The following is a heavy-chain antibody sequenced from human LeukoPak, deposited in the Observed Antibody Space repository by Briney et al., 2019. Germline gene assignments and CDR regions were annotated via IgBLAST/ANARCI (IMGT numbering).Heavy chain of an antibody. Sequence: GGSLRLSGAASGFTFSSYAMHWVRQAPGKGLEWVAVISYDGSNKYYADSVKGRFTISRDNSKNTLYLQMNSLRAEDSAVYYCARDPEAVAGTRGAYYYYGMDVWGQGTTVTVSS. CDR2: ISYDGSNK. CDR3: ARDPEAVAGTRGAYYYYGMDV. V-gene: IGHV3-30-3*01. D-gene: IGHD6-19*01. CDR1: GFTFSSYA. J-gene: IGHJ6*02.